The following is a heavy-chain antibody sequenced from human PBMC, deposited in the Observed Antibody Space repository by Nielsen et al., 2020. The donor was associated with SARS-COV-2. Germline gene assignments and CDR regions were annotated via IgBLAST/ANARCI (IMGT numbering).Heavy chain of an antibody. CDR3: AGGADIVAMDGGYAF. J-gene: IGHJ4*02. Sequence: GGSLRLSCAASGFTFSDYYMSWIRQAPGKGLEWISYISSNSIYTNCADSVEGRFTISRDNARNSLYLQMNSLRAEDTAVYFCAGGADIVAMDGGYAFWGQGTLVTVSS. D-gene: IGHD5-12*01. V-gene: IGHV3-11*05. CDR2: ISSNSIYT. CDR1: GFTFSDYY.